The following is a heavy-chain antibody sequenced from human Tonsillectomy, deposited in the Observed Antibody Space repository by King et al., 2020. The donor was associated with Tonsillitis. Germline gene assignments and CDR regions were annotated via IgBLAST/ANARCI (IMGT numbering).Heavy chain of an antibody. V-gene: IGHV4-4*07. CDR2: IYTSGST. Sequence: QLQESGPGLVKPSETLSLTCTVSGGSISSYYWSWIRQPAGKGLEWIGRIYTSGSTNYNPSLKSRVTMSVDTSKNQFSLKLSSVTAADTAVYYCARGAGYCSGGSCFGDAFDIWGKGTMVTVSS. J-gene: IGHJ3*02. D-gene: IGHD2-15*01. CDR3: ARGAGYCSGGSCFGDAFDI. CDR1: GGSISSYY.